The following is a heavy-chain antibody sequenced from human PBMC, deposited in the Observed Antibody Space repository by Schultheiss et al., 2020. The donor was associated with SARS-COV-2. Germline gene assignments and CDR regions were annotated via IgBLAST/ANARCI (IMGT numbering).Heavy chain of an antibody. CDR2: IYHSGST. J-gene: IGHJ4*02. CDR1: GGSISSGGYS. Sequence: SETLSLTCAVSGGSISSGGYSWSWIRQPPGKGLEWIGYIYHSGSTYYNPSLKSRVTISVDTSKNQFSLKLSSVTAADTAVYYCARVGYCSGGSCYYFDYWGQGTLVTVSS. V-gene: IGHV4-30-2*01. CDR3: ARVGYCSGGSCYYFDY. D-gene: IGHD2-15*01.